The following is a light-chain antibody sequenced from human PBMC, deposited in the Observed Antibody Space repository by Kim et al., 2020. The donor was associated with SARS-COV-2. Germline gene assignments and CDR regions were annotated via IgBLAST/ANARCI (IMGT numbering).Light chain of an antibody. CDR2: SNN. CDR3: AAWDNSLSGRV. J-gene: IGLJ2*01. Sequence: ELTQPPSASGTPGQRVTISCSGSSSNIGSNYVYWYQQLPGTAPKLLIYSNNQRPSGVPDRFSGSKSGTSASLAISGLRSEDEADYYCAAWDNSLSGRVFGGGTQLTVL. V-gene: IGLV1-47*02. CDR1: SSNIGSNY.